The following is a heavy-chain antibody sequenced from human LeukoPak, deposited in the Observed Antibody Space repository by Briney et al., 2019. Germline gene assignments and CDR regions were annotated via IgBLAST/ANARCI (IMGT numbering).Heavy chain of an antibody. J-gene: IGHJ3*02. CDR2: ISSSGSTI. Sequence: GGSLRLSCAASGFTFSDYYMSWIRQAPGKGLEWVSYISSSGSTIYYADSVKGRFTISRDSAKNSLYLQMNSLRAEDTAVYYCARDLPSYCSSTSCYKGNDAFDIWGQGTMVTVSS. V-gene: IGHV3-11*01. D-gene: IGHD2-2*02. CDR3: ARDLPSYCSSTSCYKGNDAFDI. CDR1: GFTFSDYY.